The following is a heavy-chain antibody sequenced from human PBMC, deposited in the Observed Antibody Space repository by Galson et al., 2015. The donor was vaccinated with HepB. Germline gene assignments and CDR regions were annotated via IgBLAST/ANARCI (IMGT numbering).Heavy chain of an antibody. D-gene: IGHD3-9*01. CDR2: IKQDGSEK. V-gene: IGHV3-7*03. CDR1: GFTFSRYW. J-gene: IGHJ6*02. CDR3: ARDKRYFDWLSSGGMDV. Sequence: SLRLSCAASGFTFSRYWMSWVRQAPGKGLEWVANIKQDGSEKYYVDSVKGRFTISRDNAKNSLYLQMNSLRAEDTAVYYCARDKRYFDWLSSGGMDVWGQGTTVTVSS.